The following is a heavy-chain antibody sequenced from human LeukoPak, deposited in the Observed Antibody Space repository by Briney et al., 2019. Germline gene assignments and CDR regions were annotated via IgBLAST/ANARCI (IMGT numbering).Heavy chain of an antibody. CDR1: GFTFSSYA. CDR2: IYSGGTT. D-gene: IGHD4-17*01. Sequence: GGSLRLSCAASGFTFSSYAMSWVRQAPGKGLEWVSVIYSGGTTYYADSVKGRFTLSRDISKNSVYLQVKSLRAEDTAVYYCARGDYGSGLDTYAFDIWGQGTMVTVSS. J-gene: IGHJ3*02. V-gene: IGHV3-23*03. CDR3: ARGDYGSGLDTYAFDI.